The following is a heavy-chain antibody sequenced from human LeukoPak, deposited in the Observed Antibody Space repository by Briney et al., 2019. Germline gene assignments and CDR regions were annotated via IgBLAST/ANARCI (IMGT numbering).Heavy chain of an antibody. D-gene: IGHD2-2*01. J-gene: IGHJ5*02. Sequence: SETLSLTCTVSGGSISSYYWSWIRQPPGKGLEWIGYIYYSGSTNYNPSLKSRVTISVDTSKNQFSLKLSSVTAADTAVYYCARAICGSTSCPGWFDPWGQGTLVTVSS. CDR3: ARAICGSTSCPGWFDP. V-gene: IGHV4-59*12. CDR2: IYYSGST. CDR1: GGSISSYY.